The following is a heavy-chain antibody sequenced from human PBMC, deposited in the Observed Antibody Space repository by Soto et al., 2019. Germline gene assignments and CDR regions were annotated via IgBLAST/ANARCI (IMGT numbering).Heavy chain of an antibody. CDR1: GYTFTSYY. CDR2: INPSGGST. D-gene: IGHD4-4*01. J-gene: IGHJ6*03. CDR3: ARDPTVTTLLDYYYMDV. Sequence: GASVKVSCKASGYTFTSYYMHWVRQAPGQGLEWMGIINPSGGSTSYAQKFQGRVTMTRDTSTSTVHMELSSLRSEDTAVYYCARDPTVTTLLDYYYMDVWGKGTTVTVSS. V-gene: IGHV1-46*03.